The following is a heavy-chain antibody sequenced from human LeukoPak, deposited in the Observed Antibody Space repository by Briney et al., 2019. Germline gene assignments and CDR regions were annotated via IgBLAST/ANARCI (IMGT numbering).Heavy chain of an antibody. Sequence: GGSLRLSCAASAFTFSNYGMHWVRQAPGKGREWVAVISYDGSNNYYADFVKGRFTIARDNSKNTLYLQMNSLRAEDTAVYYCAKDVSGSYRFSVYYYGMDVWGEGTTVTVSS. CDR2: ISYDGSNN. CDR3: AKDVSGSYRFSVYYYGMDV. V-gene: IGHV3-30*18. J-gene: IGHJ6*04. D-gene: IGHD1-26*01. CDR1: AFTFSNYG.